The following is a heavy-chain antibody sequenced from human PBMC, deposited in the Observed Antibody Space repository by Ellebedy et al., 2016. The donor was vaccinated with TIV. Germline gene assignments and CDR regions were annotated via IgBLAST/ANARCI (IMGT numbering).Heavy chain of an antibody. CDR3: VYCSGGSCDGSPFDF. D-gene: IGHD2-15*01. Sequence: GESLKISXEVSGLTFSGYWMHWVRQAPGKGLVWVSRITNDGSETRYADSVKGRLTISRDNAKNTLYLQMNSLRAEDTGVYYCVYCSGGSCDGSPFDFWGQGTLVTVSS. CDR1: GLTFSGYW. J-gene: IGHJ4*02. CDR2: ITNDGSET. V-gene: IGHV3-74*01.